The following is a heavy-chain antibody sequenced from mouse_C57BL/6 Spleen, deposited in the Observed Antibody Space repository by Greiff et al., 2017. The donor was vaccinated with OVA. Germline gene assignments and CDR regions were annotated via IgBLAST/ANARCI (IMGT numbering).Heavy chain of an antibody. CDR3: ALYYYGSSPAWFAY. D-gene: IGHD1-1*01. V-gene: IGHV1-50*01. Sequence: QVQLQQPGAELVKPGASVKLSCKASGYTFTSYWMQWVKQRPGQGLEWIGEIDPSDSYTNYNQKFKGKATLTVDTSSSTAYMQLSSLTSEDSAVSYCALYYYGSSPAWFAYWGQGTLVTVSA. CDR1: GYTFTSYW. CDR2: IDPSDSYT. J-gene: IGHJ3*01.